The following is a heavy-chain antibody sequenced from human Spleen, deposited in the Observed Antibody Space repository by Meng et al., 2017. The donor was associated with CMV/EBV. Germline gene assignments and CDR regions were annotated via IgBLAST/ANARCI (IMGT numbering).Heavy chain of an antibody. CDR2: TIPTFSAP. Sequence: SGGTFNNYAISWVRQAPGQGLEWMGGTIPTFSAPFYEQRFQGRLTISADRSTRTAYMELGSLTSEDTAVYYCAVRSPYDRSTYRFDCWGQGTLVTVSS. J-gene: IGHJ4*02. CDR1: GGTFNNYA. CDR3: AVRSPYDRSTYRFDC. V-gene: IGHV1-69*06. D-gene: IGHD3-22*01.